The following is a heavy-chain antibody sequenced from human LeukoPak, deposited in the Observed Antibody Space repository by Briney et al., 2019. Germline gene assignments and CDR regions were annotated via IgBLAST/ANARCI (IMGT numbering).Heavy chain of an antibody. J-gene: IGHJ3*02. V-gene: IGHV1-8*01. D-gene: IGHD3-9*01. CDR2: MNPNSGNT. CDR1: GYTFTSYD. CDR3: ARGLWAIFRTRPIHAFDI. Sequence: ASVKVSCKASGYTFTSYDINWVRQATGQGLEWMGWMNPNSGNTGYAQKFQGRVTMTRNTSISTAYMELSSLRSEDTAVYYCARGLWAIFRTRPIHAFDIWGQGTVVTVSS.